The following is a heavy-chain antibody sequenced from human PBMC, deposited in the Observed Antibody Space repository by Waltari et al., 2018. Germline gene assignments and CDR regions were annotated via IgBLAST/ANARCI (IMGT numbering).Heavy chain of an antibody. CDR3: ARDYSSSSGVDY. CDR1: GFTFSSYG. J-gene: IGHJ4*02. Sequence: QVQLVESGGGVVQPGRSLRLTCAASGFTFSSYGMHWVRQAPGKELECVAVIWYDGKNKYYAKSVKGRFTISRDNSKNTRYLQLNSLRAEDTAVYYCARDYSSSSGVDYWGQGTLVTVSS. V-gene: IGHV3-33*01. D-gene: IGHD6-6*01. CDR2: IWYDGKNK.